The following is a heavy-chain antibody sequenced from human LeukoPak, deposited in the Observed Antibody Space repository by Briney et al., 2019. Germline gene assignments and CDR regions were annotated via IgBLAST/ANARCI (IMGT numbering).Heavy chain of an antibody. CDR3: ARMDYGGNSETS. CDR2: IYHSGST. J-gene: IGHJ5*02. CDR1: GYSISSAYY. D-gene: IGHD4-23*01. Sequence: SETLSLTCTISGYSISSAYYWGWIRLPPGKGLEWIGSIYHSGSTYYNPSLKSRVTISVDTSKNQFSLKLSSVTAADTAVYYCARMDYGGNSETSWGQGTLVTVSS. V-gene: IGHV4-38-2*02.